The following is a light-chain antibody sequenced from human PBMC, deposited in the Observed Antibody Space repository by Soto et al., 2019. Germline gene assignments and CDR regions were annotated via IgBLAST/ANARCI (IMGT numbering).Light chain of an antibody. J-gene: IGKJ3*01. CDR1: QSVGSY. CDR2: DAS. CDR3: QQRSNWPLT. V-gene: IGKV3-11*01. Sequence: EIVMTQSPATLSVSPGERATLSCRASQSVGSYLAWYQQKLGQAPRLLIYDASNRATGIPARFSGSGSGTDFTLTISSLEPEDFAVYYCQQRSNWPLTFGPGTKVDIK.